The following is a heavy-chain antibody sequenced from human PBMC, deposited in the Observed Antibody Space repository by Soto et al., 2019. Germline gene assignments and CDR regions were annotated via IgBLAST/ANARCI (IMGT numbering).Heavy chain of an antibody. Sequence: QVQLVQSGAEVKKPGSSVKVSCKASGGTFSSSAISWVRQAPGQGLEWMGAIIPVFGTAHYAQKFQGRVTITADKPTSTAYMELSRLRSEDTAVSYCARERTERGKDVWGQGTTVTVSS. CDR1: GGTFSSSA. J-gene: IGHJ6*02. CDR3: ARERTERGKDV. V-gene: IGHV1-69*06. CDR2: IIPVFGTA.